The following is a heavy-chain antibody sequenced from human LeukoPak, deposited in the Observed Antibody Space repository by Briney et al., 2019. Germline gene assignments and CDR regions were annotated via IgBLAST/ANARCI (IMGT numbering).Heavy chain of an antibody. CDR3: ARSFDGSSGYNDIRRHYYGVGV. Sequence: ASVKVSCKASGYTFTAYYIHWVRQAPGQGLEWMGWINPNSGGTNYAQNFQGRVTMTRGTSISTAYLELSGLRSDDAAVFYCARSFDGSSGYNDIRRHYYGVGVWGQGTTVTVSS. J-gene: IGHJ6*02. CDR1: GYTFTAYY. D-gene: IGHD3-22*01. V-gene: IGHV1-2*02. CDR2: INPNSGGT.